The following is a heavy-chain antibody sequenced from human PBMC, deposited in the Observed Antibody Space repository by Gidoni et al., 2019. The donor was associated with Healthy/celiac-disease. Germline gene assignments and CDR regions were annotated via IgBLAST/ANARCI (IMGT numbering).Heavy chain of an antibody. D-gene: IGHD1-26*01. CDR1: GYSFTSYW. Sequence: EVQLVQSGAEVKKPGESLKISCKGSGYSFTSYWIGWVRQMPGKGLEWMGIIYPGDSDTRYSPSVQGQVTISADKSISTAYLQWSSLKASDTAMYYCARHDGPNFMGANTGHLSYWGQGTLVTVSS. V-gene: IGHV5-51*01. CDR3: ARHDGPNFMGANTGHLSY. CDR2: IYPGDSDT. J-gene: IGHJ4*02.